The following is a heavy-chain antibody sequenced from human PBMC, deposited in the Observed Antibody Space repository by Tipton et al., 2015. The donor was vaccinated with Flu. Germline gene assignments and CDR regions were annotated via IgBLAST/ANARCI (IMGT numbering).Heavy chain of an antibody. CDR1: GGSISSYY. J-gene: IGHJ2*01. CDR2: IYYSGST. V-gene: IGHV4-59*01. D-gene: IGHD3-10*01. CDR3: ARVCDPRIRYFDL. Sequence: TLSLTCTVSGGSISSYYWSWIRQPPGKGLEWIGYIYYSGSTNYNPSLKSRVTISVDTSKNQFSLKLSSVTAADTAVYYCARVCDPRIRYFDLWGRGTLVTVSP.